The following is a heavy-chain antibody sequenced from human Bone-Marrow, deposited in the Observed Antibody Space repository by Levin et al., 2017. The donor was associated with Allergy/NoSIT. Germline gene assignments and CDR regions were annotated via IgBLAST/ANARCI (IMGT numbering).Heavy chain of an antibody. J-gene: IGHJ1*01. CDR2: LGGVGDMN. D-gene: IGHD6-19*01. CDR3: TKGSSGWFVEKAR. V-gene: IGHV3-23*01. CDR1: GFTFSNYA. Sequence: GESLKISCAASGFTFSNYAMTWVRQAPGKGLEWVSALGGVGDMNRYADSVKGCFIICSNTYNNTLLQQISSIRVDDTALYFSTKGSSGWFVEKARWGQ.